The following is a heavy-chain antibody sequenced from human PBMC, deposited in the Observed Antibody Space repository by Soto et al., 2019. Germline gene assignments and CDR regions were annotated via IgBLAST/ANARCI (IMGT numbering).Heavy chain of an antibody. CDR2: INPNSGDT. V-gene: IGHV1-2*02. Sequence: QVQLVQSGAEVKKPGASVKVSCKASGYTFTGYDIHWVRQAPGQGLEWMGWINPNSGDTNYAQKFQGRVTMTRDTSIRTAYMELSRVSADDTAVYYCARALATDYWGQGTLVTVSS. CDR3: ARALATDY. CDR1: GYTFTGYD. J-gene: IGHJ4*02.